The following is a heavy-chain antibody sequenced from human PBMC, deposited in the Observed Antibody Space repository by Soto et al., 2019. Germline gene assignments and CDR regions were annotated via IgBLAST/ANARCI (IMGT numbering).Heavy chain of an antibody. V-gene: IGHV1-69*13. J-gene: IGHJ4*02. Sequence: RASVKVSCKASGGTFSSYAISWVRQAPGQGLEWMGGIIPIFGTANYAQKFQGRVTIAADESTSTAYMELSSLRSEDTAVYYCARGVPDYYDSSGYYHFDYWGQGTLVTVSS. CDR1: GGTFSSYA. CDR2: IIPIFGTA. CDR3: ARGVPDYYDSSGYYHFDY. D-gene: IGHD3-22*01.